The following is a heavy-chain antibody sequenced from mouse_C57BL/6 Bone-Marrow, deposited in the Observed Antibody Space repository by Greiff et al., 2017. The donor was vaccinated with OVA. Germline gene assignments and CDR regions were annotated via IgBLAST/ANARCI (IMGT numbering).Heavy chain of an antibody. J-gene: IGHJ2*01. V-gene: IGHV14-4*01. CDR1: GFNIKDDY. D-gene: IGHD2-1*01. Sequence: EVQLQQSGAELVRPGASVKLSCTASGFNIKDDYMHWVKQRPEQGLEWIGWIDPENGDTEYASKFQGKATITADTSSNTAYLQLSSLTAEDAAVCYCTSYGNFDDWGLGTTLTVSS. CDR3: TSYGNFDD. CDR2: IDPENGDT.